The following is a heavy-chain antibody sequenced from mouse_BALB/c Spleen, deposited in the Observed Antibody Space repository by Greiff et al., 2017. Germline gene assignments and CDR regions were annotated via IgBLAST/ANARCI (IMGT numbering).Heavy chain of an antibody. J-gene: IGHJ2*01. CDR1: GNTFTDYV. Sequence: QVQLQQPGAELVRPGASVKMSCKASGNTFTDYVISWVKQRTGQGLEWIGEIYPGSGSTYYNEKFKGKATLTADKSSNTAYMQLSSLTSEDSAVYFFARDGSPYYFDDWGQGTTLTVSS. V-gene: IGHV1-81*01. CDR3: ARDGSPYYFDD. CDR2: IYPGSGST. D-gene: IGHD1-1*01.